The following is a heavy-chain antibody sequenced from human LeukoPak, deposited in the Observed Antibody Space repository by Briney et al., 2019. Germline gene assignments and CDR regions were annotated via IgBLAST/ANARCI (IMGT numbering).Heavy chain of an antibody. Sequence: GGSLRLSCAASGFTFSSYTMNWVRQAPGKGLEWVSSISSSSSYIYYADSVKGRLAISRDNAKNSLYLQMNSLRAEDTAVYYCARDPTPRYCSGGSCYTHYGMDVWGQGTTVTVSS. CDR1: GFTFSSYT. J-gene: IGHJ6*02. CDR3: ARDPTPRYCSGGSCYTHYGMDV. V-gene: IGHV3-21*01. D-gene: IGHD2-15*01. CDR2: ISSSSSYI.